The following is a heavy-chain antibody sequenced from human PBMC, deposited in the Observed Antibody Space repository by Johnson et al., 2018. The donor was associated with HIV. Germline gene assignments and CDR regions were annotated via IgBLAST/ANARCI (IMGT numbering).Heavy chain of an antibody. V-gene: IGHV3-7*05. CDR2: INADGSAK. CDR3: ARALADGWFSYDVFDI. CDR1: GFSFSSTW. Sequence: VQLVESGGGVVQPGRSLRLSCAASGFSFSSTWMTWVRQAPGKGLEWVAFINADGSAKTYMDSARGRFTISRDNAKNSVDLQMNSLRAEDTAVYYCARALADGWFSYDVFDIWGQGTMVTVSS. D-gene: IGHD3-10*01. J-gene: IGHJ3*02.